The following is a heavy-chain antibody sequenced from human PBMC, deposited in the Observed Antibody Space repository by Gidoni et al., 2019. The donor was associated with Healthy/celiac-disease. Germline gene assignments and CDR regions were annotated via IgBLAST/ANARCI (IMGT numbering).Heavy chain of an antibody. V-gene: IGHV3-64D*06. J-gene: IGHJ4*02. Sequence: EVQLVESGGGLFQPGGSLRLSCSASGFTFSSYAMHGVRQAPGKGLEYVSAISSNGGSTYYADSVKGRFTISRDNSKNTLYLQMSSLRAEDTAVYYCVMTKVSSSSWFDYWGQGTLVTVSS. CDR2: ISSNGGST. D-gene: IGHD6-13*01. CDR1: GFTFSSYA. CDR3: VMTKVSSSSWFDY.